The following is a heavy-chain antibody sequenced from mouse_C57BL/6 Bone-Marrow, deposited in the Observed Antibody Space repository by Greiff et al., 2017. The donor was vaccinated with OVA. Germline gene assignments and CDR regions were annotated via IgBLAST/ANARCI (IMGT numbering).Heavy chain of an antibody. CDR1: GFTFSSYA. J-gene: IGHJ3*01. Sequence: EVQRVESGGGLVKPGGSLKLSCAASGFTFSSYAMSWVRQTPEKRLEWVATISDGGSYTYYPDNVKGLFTISRDNAKNNLYLQMSHLKSEDTAMYYCARDLTAQATSFAYWGQGTLVTVSA. CDR2: ISDGGSYT. D-gene: IGHD3-2*02. V-gene: IGHV5-4*01. CDR3: ARDLTAQATSFAY.